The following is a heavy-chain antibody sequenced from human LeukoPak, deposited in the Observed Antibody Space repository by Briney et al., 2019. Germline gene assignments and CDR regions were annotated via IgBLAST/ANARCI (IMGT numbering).Heavy chain of an antibody. J-gene: IGHJ4*02. V-gene: IGHV4-31*03. CDR3: ARYGGYAHDY. CDR2: MYYSGTT. Sequence: PSQTLSLTCTVSGGSISSGDYYWSWIRQHPGKGLEWIGHMYYSGTTYYNPSLTSRVSISVDTSKNQFSLKLSSVTAADTAVYYCARYGGYAHDYWGQGTLVPVSS. CDR1: GGSISSGDYY. D-gene: IGHD4-23*01.